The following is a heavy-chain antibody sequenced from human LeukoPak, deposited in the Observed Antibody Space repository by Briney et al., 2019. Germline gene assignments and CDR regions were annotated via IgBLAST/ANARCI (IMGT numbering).Heavy chain of an antibody. CDR3: ARGVEPLAANTLAY. CDR2: LYSDGNT. V-gene: IGHV3-53*01. Sequence: PGGSLRLSCAASGFTVITNDMTWGRQAPGKGLEWVSVLYSDGNTKYADSVQGRFTISRDNSKNTLYLEMNSLSPDDTAVYYCARGVEPLAANTLAYWGHGTLVTVSS. J-gene: IGHJ4*01. CDR1: GFTVITND. D-gene: IGHD1-26*01.